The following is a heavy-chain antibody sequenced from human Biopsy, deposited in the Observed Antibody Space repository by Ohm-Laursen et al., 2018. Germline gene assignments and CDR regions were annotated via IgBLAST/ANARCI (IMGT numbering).Heavy chain of an antibody. CDR1: GGYISHYY. D-gene: IGHD3-10*01. V-gene: IGHV4-4*07. CDR3: ARAPPLIRGVVESWFDP. J-gene: IGHJ5*02. Sequence: TLSLTCTVSGGYISHYYWTWTRQPAGQGLEWIGRIYITGETDYNPSLKSRVTMPVDSSKKQFSLKLKSVTAADTAIYYCARAPPLIRGVVESWFDPWGQGILVTVSS. CDR2: IYITGET.